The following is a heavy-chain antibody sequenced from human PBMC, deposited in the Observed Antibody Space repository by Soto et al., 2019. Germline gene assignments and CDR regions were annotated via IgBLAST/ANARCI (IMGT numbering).Heavy chain of an antibody. CDR3: ASSECNYYYYGMDV. V-gene: IGHV3-11*01. J-gene: IGHJ6*02. CDR1: RVRFSDYY. Sequence: QLVESGGGLVKPGGSLRLSCEASRVRFSDYYMSWVRQAPGKGLEWVSFISSSGTTIYYADSVKGRFTISRDNAKNSLFLQMNSLRVEDTAVYYCASSECNYYYYGMDVWGQGTTVTVSS. D-gene: IGHD3-3*01. CDR2: ISSSGTTI.